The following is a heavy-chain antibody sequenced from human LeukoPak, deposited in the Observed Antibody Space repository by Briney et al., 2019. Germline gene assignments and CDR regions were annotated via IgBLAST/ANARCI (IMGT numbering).Heavy chain of an antibody. V-gene: IGHV3-30*02. J-gene: IGHJ4*02. D-gene: IGHD1-26*01. CDR1: GFTFSNYD. Sequence: TGGSLRLSCAASGFTFSNYDMHWVRQAPGKGLDWVAFIRYDGTNKYYADSVQGRFTISRDNSKNTLYLQMNSLRAEDTAVYYCARHSGTYPDWGQGTLVTVSS. CDR3: ARHSGTYPD. CDR2: IRYDGTNK.